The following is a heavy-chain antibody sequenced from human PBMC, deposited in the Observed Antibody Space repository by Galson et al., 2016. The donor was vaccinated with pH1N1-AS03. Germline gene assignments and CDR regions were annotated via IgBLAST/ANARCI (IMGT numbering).Heavy chain of an antibody. CDR2: MYPANSDI. D-gene: IGHD3-9*01. V-gene: IGHV5-51*01. CDR1: AYIYGNYW. Sequence: QSGAEVKKPGESLKISCRASAYIYGNYWFAWVRQMPGKGLEWMGIMYPANSDIRYSPSFQGQVTISADTPINTVFLEWNSLRASDTAIYYCARRVSLTGREFDSWGRGTQVTVSS. J-gene: IGHJ5*01. CDR3: ARRVSLTGREFDS.